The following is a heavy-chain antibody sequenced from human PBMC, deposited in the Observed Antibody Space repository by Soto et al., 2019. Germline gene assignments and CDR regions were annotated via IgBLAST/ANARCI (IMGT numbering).Heavy chain of an antibody. J-gene: IGHJ3*02. CDR1: GFTFSSYW. CDR3: ARKHGSGLYERYGGDAFDI. Sequence: EVQLVESGGGLVQPGGSLRLSCAASGFTFSSYWMSWVRQAPGKGLEWVANIKQDGSEKYYVDSVKGRFTISRDNAKNSLYLQMNSLRAEDTAVYYCARKHGSGLYERYGGDAFDIWGQGTMVTVSS. V-gene: IGHV3-7*01. CDR2: IKQDGSEK. D-gene: IGHD6-19*01.